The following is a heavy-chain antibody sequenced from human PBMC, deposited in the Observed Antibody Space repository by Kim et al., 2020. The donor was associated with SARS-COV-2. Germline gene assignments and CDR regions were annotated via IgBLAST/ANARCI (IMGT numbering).Heavy chain of an antibody. CDR2: IYPGVSDT. V-gene: IGHV5-51*01. J-gene: IGHJ3*02. D-gene: IGHD3-3*01. CDR1: GYSFTSYW. CDR3: ARHRTYYDFWSGYYNGAFDI. Sequence: GESLKISCKGSGYSFTSYWIGWVRQMPGKGLEWMGIIYPGVSDTRYSPSFQGQVTISADKSISTAYLQWSSLKASDTAMYYCARHRTYYDFWSGYYNGAFDIWGQGTMVTVSS.